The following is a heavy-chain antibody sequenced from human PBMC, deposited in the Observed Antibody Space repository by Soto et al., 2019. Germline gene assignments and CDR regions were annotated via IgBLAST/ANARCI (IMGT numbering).Heavy chain of an antibody. V-gene: IGHV3-74*01. CDR2: INRDGSSI. Sequence: GGSLRLSCAASGFTFSNYWMHWVRQVPGKGLVWVSHINRDGSSIAYADSVKGRFAISRDNAKNTLHLQMNSLRAEDTAVYYCARNSEHLFDYWGQGALVTVSS. CDR3: ARNSEHLFDY. CDR1: GFTFSNYW. J-gene: IGHJ4*02.